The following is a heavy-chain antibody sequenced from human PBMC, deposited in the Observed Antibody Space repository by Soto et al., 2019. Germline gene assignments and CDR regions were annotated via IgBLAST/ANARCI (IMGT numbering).Heavy chain of an antibody. D-gene: IGHD4-17*01. V-gene: IGHV4-61*01. CDR2: VYYSGTT. J-gene: IGHJ4*02. CDR3: ARTTAVPNALRSRYFFDY. CDR1: GGSVSNKTYY. Sequence: SETLSLTCSVSGGSVSNKTYYWSWIRQPPGKRLEWIGYVYYSGTTNYNPSLKSRVTISVDLSKNQFSLRLSSVTTADTALYYCARTTAVPNALRSRYFFDYWGQGTLVTVSS.